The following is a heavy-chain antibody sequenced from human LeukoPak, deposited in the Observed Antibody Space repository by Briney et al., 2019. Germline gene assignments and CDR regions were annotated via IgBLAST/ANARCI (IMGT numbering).Heavy chain of an antibody. Sequence: SETLSLTCTVSGGSISSYYWSWIRQPPGKGLEWIGYIYYSGSSNYNPSLKSRVTISVDTSKNQFSLKLSSVTAADTAVYYCARVGHCSSTSCIGNWFDPWGQGTLVTVSS. V-gene: IGHV4-59*01. J-gene: IGHJ5*02. CDR3: ARVGHCSSTSCIGNWFDP. CDR1: GGSISSYY. D-gene: IGHD2-2*01. CDR2: IYYSGSS.